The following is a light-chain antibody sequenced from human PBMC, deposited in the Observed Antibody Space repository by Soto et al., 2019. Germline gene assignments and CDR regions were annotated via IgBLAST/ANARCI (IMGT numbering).Light chain of an antibody. J-gene: IGLJ2*01. V-gene: IGLV1-44*01. Sequence: QSALTQPPSASGTPGQRVSISCSGSTSNIGSQTVNWYQRLPGTAPKLLIYIDNQRPSGVPDRFSGSKSGTSASLAISGLQSEDDADYLCASWDDSLNGPVFGGGTKLTVL. CDR3: ASWDDSLNGPV. CDR1: TSNIGSQT. CDR2: IDN.